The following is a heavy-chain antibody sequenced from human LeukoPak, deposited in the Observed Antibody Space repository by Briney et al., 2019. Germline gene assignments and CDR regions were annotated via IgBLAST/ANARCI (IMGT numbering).Heavy chain of an antibody. CDR2: IYYSGST. Sequence: SSETLSLTCTVSGGSISSYYWSWIRQPPGKGLEWIGYIYYSGSTNYNPSLKSRVTISVDTSKNQFSLKLSSVTAADTAVYYCALRSTDSWFDPWGQGTLVTVSS. CDR1: GGSISSYY. D-gene: IGHD2-2*01. V-gene: IGHV4-59*01. J-gene: IGHJ5*02. CDR3: ALRSTDSWFDP.